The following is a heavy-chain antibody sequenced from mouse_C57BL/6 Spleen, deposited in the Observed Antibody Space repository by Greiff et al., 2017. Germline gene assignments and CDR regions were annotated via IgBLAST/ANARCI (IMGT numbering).Heavy chain of an antibody. J-gene: IGHJ1*03. Sequence: EVKVVESGEGLVKPGGSLKLSCAASGFTFSSYAMSWVRQTPEKRLEWVAYISSGGDYIYYADTVKGRFTISRDNARNTLYLQMSSLKSEDTAMYYCTRELLYYYGSSYWYFDVWGTGTTVTVSS. CDR3: TRELLYYYGSSYWYFDV. CDR1: GFTFSSYA. CDR2: ISSGGDYI. D-gene: IGHD1-1*01. V-gene: IGHV5-9-1*02.